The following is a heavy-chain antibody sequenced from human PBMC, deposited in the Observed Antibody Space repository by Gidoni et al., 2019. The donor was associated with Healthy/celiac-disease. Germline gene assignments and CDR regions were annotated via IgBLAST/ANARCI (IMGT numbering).Heavy chain of an antibody. V-gene: IGHV3-30*18. CDR1: GFTFSSYG. Sequence: QVQLVESGGGVVQPGRSLRLSCAASGFTFSSYGMHWVRQAPGKGLEWVSVISYDGSNKYYADSVKGRFTISRDNSKNTLYLQMNSLRAEDTAVYYCAKGGRYCSSTSCYDPELDYWGQGTLVTVSS. D-gene: IGHD2-2*01. CDR2: ISYDGSNK. CDR3: AKGGRYCSSTSCYDPELDY. J-gene: IGHJ4*02.